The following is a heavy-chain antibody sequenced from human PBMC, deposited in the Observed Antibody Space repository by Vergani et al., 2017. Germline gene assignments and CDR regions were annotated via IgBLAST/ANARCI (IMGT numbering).Heavy chain of an antibody. D-gene: IGHD1-26*01. V-gene: IGHV1-2*02. CDR2: INPNSGGT. CDR3: ARCRYSGSYLYAFDI. CDR1: GYTFTGYY. J-gene: IGHJ3*02. Sequence: QVQLVQSGAEVKKPGASVKVSCKASGYTFTGYYMHWVRQAPGQGLEWMGWINPNSGGTNYAQKFQGRVTMTRDTSISTAYMELSRLRSDDTAVYYCARCRYSGSYLYAFDIWGQGTMGTVSS.